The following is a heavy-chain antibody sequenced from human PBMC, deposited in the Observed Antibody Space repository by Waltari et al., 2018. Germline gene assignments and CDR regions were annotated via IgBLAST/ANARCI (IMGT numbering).Heavy chain of an antibody. CDR2: IDSGGGT. J-gene: IGHJ3*02. Sequence: EVQLVESGGGLIQPGGSLRISCAASGFTVSNNYITWVRQGPGKGLEWVSVIDSGGGTYHADSVSGRFTISRYKVKNTVYLQMNSLRAEDAAVYYCGNIGAFDIWGQGTMVTVSS. CDR1: GFTVSNNY. V-gene: IGHV3-53*01. CDR3: GNIGAFDI. D-gene: IGHD5-12*01.